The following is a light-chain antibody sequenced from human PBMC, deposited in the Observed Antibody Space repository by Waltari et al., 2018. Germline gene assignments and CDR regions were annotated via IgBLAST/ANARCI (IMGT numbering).Light chain of an antibody. CDR2: KDS. CDR3: QSTDVAGVVI. Sequence: SFELTQPPSVSVSPGQTARITCSADGLAKHYAYWYQQKPGQAPLLLIYKDSQTSSGIPERFSGFSSGTSVTLTITGVQAEDEADYYCQSTDVAGVVIFGGGTKLTVL. J-gene: IGLJ2*01. CDR1: GLAKHY. V-gene: IGLV3-25*03.